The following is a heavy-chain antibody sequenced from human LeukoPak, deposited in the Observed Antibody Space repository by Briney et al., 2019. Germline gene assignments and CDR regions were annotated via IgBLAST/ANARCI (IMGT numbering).Heavy chain of an antibody. Sequence: GASVKVSCKASGYTFTAYYMHWVRQAPGQGLEWMGWINPNSGGTDYAQNFQGRVTMTRDTSISTAYMELSRLTSDDTAVYYCAKTSYHTLTGYTYWYLDFWGRGTLVTVSS. V-gene: IGHV1-2*02. D-gene: IGHD3-9*01. CDR3: AKTSYHTLTGYTYWYLDF. CDR1: GYTFTAYY. J-gene: IGHJ2*01. CDR2: INPNSGGT.